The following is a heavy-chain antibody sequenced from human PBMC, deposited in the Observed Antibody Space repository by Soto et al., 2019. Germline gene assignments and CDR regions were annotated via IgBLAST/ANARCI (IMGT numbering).Heavy chain of an antibody. CDR1: GGPIVTGGYY. CDR2: IYHNGST. J-gene: IGHJ5*02. Sequence: QVQLQESGPGLVKPSQTLSLTCSVSGGPIVTGGYYCNWIRQHPGEGLEWIGNIYHNGSTYYNPSLKSRVHISVDTSKNQFSLRMSSVTAADTAVYYCAKSLGGGFQPLRWFGPWGQGTLVTVSS. D-gene: IGHD3-16*01. CDR3: AKSLGGGFQPLRWFGP. V-gene: IGHV4-31*03.